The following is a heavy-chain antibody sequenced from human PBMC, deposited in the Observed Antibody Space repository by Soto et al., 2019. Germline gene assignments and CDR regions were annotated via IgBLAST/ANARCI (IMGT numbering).Heavy chain of an antibody. CDR1: GGTFSSYA. D-gene: IGHD3-3*01. V-gene: IGHV1-69*13. CDR2: IIPIFGTA. Sequence: SVKVSCKASGGTFSSYAISWVRQAPGQGLEWMGGIIPIFGTANYAQKFQGRVTITADESTSTAYMELSSLRSEDTAVYYCARVRTIFGVVTPINWFDPWGQGTLVTVSS. J-gene: IGHJ5*02. CDR3: ARVRTIFGVVTPINWFDP.